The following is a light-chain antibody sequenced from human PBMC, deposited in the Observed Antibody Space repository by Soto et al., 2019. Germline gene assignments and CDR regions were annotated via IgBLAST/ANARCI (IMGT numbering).Light chain of an antibody. CDR1: IDDVTAYYR. J-gene: IGLJ1*01. CDR2: DVS. V-gene: IGLV2-18*01. Sequence: QPVLTQPPSVSGSPGQSVTISCSGTIDDVTAYYRVSWYQQTPGTAPKLMIYDVSNRPSGVPDRFSGSRSGNTDSLTISGLQAEDEGDYYCSVYTRTSTYVFGTGTKLTVL. CDR3: SVYTRTSTYV.